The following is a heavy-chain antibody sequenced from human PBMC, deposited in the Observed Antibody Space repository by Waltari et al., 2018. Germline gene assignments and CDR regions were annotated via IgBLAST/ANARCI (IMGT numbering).Heavy chain of an antibody. CDR3: ARDQGYSYGVDY. CDR1: GFTFSSYG. J-gene: IGHJ4*02. CDR2: RWYGGSNK. Sequence: QVQLVESGGGVVQPGRSLRLSCAASGFTFSSYGMHWVRQAPGKGREGVAGRWYGGSNKYYADAVKGRITISRDNSKNTLYLQMNSLRAEGTAVYYCARDQGYSYGVDYWGQGTLVTVSA. V-gene: IGHV3-33*01. D-gene: IGHD5-18*01.